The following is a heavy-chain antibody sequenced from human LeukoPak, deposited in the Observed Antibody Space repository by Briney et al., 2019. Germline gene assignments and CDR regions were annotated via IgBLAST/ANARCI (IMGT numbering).Heavy chain of an antibody. D-gene: IGHD6-13*01. J-gene: IGHJ5*02. CDR1: GASISSSYW. V-gene: IGHV4-4*02. CDR3: ERSSRQNWFDP. Sequence: SGTLSLICAVSGASISSSYWWSWVRQPPGKGLEWIGQIYHNGDTNYNLSLKSRVIISVDKSKNHFSLHLSSVTAADTAVYYCERSSRQNWFDPWGQGTLVTVSS. CDR2: IYHNGDT.